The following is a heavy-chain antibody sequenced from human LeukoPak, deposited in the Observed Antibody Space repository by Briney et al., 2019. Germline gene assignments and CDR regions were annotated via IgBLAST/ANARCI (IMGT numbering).Heavy chain of an antibody. D-gene: IGHD2-8*01. CDR1: GGTFSSYA. Sequence: GASVKVTCKASGGTFSSYAISWVRQAPGQGLEWMGGIIPICGTANYAQKFQGRVTITADESTSTAYMELSSLRSEDTAVYYCARNADCTNGVCYTFDYWGQGTLVTVSS. CDR3: ARNADCTNGVCYTFDY. CDR2: IIPICGTA. V-gene: IGHV1-69*01. J-gene: IGHJ4*02.